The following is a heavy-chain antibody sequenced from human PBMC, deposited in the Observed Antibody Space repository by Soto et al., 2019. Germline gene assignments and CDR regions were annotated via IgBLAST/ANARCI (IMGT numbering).Heavy chain of an antibody. D-gene: IGHD6-13*01. Sequence: GGSLRLSCTASGFSFSSYSLHWVRQTPGKGLEWVAVISYDGSNKHYADSVKGRFTVSRDSPKNTLFLQMNSLKPEDTAVYYCARAPPRGIAAPGTWGSGMDVWGQGTTVTVSS. V-gene: IGHV3-30-3*01. CDR2: ISYDGSNK. J-gene: IGHJ6*02. CDR3: ARAPPRGIAAPGTWGSGMDV. CDR1: GFSFSSYS.